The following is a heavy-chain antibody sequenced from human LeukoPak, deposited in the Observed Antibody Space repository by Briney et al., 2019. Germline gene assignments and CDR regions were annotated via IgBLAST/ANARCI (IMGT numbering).Heavy chain of an antibody. CDR2: IYSGGNI. V-gene: IGHV3-53*01. CDR1: GFIFNSYW. D-gene: IGHD2-15*01. J-gene: IGHJ4*02. CDR3: AGRHCSGGGCYFAGADPFDY. Sequence: GGSLRLSCAASGFIFNSYWMNWLRQAPGKGLEWVSVIYSGGNIYYIESVKGRFTISRDTSKNTLYLQMNSLRAEDTAVYFCAGRHCSGGGCYFAGADPFDYWGQGTLVTVSS.